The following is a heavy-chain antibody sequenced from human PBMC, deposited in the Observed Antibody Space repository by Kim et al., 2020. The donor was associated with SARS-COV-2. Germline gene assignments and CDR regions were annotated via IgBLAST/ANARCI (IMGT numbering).Heavy chain of an antibody. CDR3: AREPSSGRDWYFDL. D-gene: IGHD3-10*01. Sequence: ADSVKGRFTISRDNAKNSLYLQMNSLRAEDTALYHCAREPSSGRDWYFDLWGRGTLVTVSS. J-gene: IGHJ2*01. V-gene: IGHV3-20*01.